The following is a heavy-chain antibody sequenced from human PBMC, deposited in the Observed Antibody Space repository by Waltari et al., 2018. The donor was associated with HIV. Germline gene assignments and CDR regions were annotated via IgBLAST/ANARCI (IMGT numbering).Heavy chain of an antibody. J-gene: IGHJ4*02. CDR3: ARFGPGSSNFFFDY. CDR2: ISFSNDYI. D-gene: IGHD3-3*02. CDR1: GFTFRRYN. V-gene: IGHV3-21*01. Sequence: EVQLVDSGGGLVKPGGSQRLSCAVSGFTFRRYNSAWVRQSPWKGLEWGSSISFSNDYIYYADSVKGRFTISRDNAKNSLFLQMNSLRDEDTAVYYCARFGPGSSNFFFDYWGQGTLVTVSS.